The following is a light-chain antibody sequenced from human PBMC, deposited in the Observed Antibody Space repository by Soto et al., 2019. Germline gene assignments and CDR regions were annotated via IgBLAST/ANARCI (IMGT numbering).Light chain of an antibody. CDR1: QGIRSD. CDR3: QHYDTYSIT. Sequence: DIEMTQSPSSLSASVGDRVTITCRASQGIRSDLAWYQQKPGKAPKXXIYAASTLQSGVPSRFSGSGSGTDFTLTISSRQPDDFATYYCQHYDTYSITFGQGTRLEI. CDR2: AAS. J-gene: IGKJ5*01. V-gene: IGKV1-16*01.